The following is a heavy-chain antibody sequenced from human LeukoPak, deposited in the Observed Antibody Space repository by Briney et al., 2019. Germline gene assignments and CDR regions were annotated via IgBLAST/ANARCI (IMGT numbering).Heavy chain of an antibody. D-gene: IGHD3-22*01. CDR1: GGSISSYY. CDR2: IYYSGST. V-gene: IGHV4-59*08. J-gene: IGHJ5*02. Sequence: SETLSLTCTVSGGSISSYYWSWIRQPPGKGLEWIGYIYYSGSTNYNPSLKSRVTISVDTSKNQFSLKLSSVTAADTAVCYCARTLTYYYESSGPGVWFDPWGQGTLVTVSS. CDR3: ARTLTYYYESSGPGVWFDP.